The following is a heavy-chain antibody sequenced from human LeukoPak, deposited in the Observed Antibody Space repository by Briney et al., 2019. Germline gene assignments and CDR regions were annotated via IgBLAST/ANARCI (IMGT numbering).Heavy chain of an antibody. V-gene: IGHV1-2*02. CDR3: AKDHYTYYYGSGSLFDP. CDR2: INPNSGGT. Sequence: GASVTVSCKSSGYTFTGYYMHWVRQAPGKGLAWMGWINPNSGGTNYAQKCQVRVTMTRDTYVSTAYMEMSRLRSADTAVYYCAKDHYTYYYGSGSLFDPWGQGTLVTVSS. J-gene: IGHJ5*02. D-gene: IGHD3-10*01. CDR1: GYTFTGYY.